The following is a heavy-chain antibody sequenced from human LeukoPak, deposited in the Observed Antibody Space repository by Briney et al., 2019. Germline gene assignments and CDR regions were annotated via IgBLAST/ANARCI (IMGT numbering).Heavy chain of an antibody. CDR2: ISAYNGNT. V-gene: IGHV1-18*01. CDR1: GYTFTSYG. Sequence: ASVKVSCTASGYTFTSYGISWVRQAPGQGHEWMGWISAYNGNTTYAQKLQGRVTMTKETSTTTAYIELRSLRSDDTAVYYCARDGRVGYSSGWLSDYYYYGMDVWGQGTTVTVSS. J-gene: IGHJ6*02. D-gene: IGHD6-19*01. CDR3: ARDGRVGYSSGWLSDYYYYGMDV.